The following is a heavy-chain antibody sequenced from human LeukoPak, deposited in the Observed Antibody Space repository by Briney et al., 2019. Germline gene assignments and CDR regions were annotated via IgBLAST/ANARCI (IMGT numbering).Heavy chain of an antibody. D-gene: IGHD6-6*01. CDR1: GGSFSGYY. J-gene: IGHJ4*02. V-gene: IGHV4-34*01. Sequence: PSETLSLTCAVYGGSFSGYYWSWIRQPPGKGLEWIEEINHSGSTNYNPSLKSRVTISVDTSKNQFSLKLSSVTAADTAVYYCATSIAARPSDYWGQGTLVTVSS. CDR3: ATSIAARPSDY. CDR2: INHSGST.